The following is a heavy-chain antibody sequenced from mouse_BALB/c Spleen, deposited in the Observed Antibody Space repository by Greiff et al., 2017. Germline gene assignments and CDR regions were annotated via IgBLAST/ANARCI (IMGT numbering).Heavy chain of an antibody. J-gene: IGHJ1*01. CDR2: ISSGGSYT. D-gene: IGHD1-1*01. CDR3: ASLITTVVFDV. CDR1: GFTFSSYG. Sequence: EVHLVESGGDLVKPGGSLKLSCAASGFTFSSYGMSWVRQTPDKRLEWVATISSGGSYTYYPDSVKGRFTISRDNAKNTLYLQMSSLKSEDTAMYYCASLITTVVFDVWGAGTTVTVSS. V-gene: IGHV5-6*01.